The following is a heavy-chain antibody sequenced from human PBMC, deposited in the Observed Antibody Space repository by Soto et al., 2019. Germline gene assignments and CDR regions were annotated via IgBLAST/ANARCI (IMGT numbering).Heavy chain of an antibody. V-gene: IGHV3-21*01. D-gene: IGHD2-8*01. J-gene: IGHJ6*02. CDR3: ARDLMGYYDMDV. CDR1: GFTFSSYS. Sequence: EVQLVESGGGLVKPGGSLRLSCAASGFTFSSYSMNWVRQAPGKGLEWVSSISSSSSYIYYADSVKGRFTISRDNAKNSLYLQMNSLRAEDTAVYYCARDLMGYYDMDVWGQGTTVTVSS. CDR2: ISSSSSYI.